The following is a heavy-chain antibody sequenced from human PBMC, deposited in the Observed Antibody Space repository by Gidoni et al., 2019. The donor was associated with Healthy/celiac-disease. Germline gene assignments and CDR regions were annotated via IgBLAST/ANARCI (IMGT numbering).Heavy chain of an antibody. J-gene: IGHJ6*02. V-gene: IGHV4-39*07. CDR3: ARVYSMVRGVTIYYYYYGMDV. CDR1: GGSISSSSYY. CDR2: IYYSGST. Sequence: QLQLQESGPGLVKPSETLSLTCTVSGGSISSSSYYWGWIRQPPGKGLEWIGIIYYSGSTYYNPSLKSRVTISVDTSKNQFSLKLSSVTAADTAVYYCARVYSMVRGVTIYYYYYGMDVWGQGTTVTVSS. D-gene: IGHD3-10*01.